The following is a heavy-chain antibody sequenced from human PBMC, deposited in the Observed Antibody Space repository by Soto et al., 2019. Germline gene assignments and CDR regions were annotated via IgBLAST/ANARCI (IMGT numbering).Heavy chain of an antibody. CDR3: ARAIKRWEVNYYFDV. CDR2: IVVDSNTA. J-gene: IGHJ4*02. CDR1: GSTFNNFA. D-gene: IGHD1-26*01. Sequence: QVVLLQSGAEVKAPGSSVRVSCQVSGSTFNNFAFSWVRQAPGNGPEWMGGIVVDSNTAEYSQRFQDRVTITADTSSKTLYMELGSLTFEDTAVYYCARAIKRWEVNYYFDVWGQGTLVTVSS. V-gene: IGHV1-69*06.